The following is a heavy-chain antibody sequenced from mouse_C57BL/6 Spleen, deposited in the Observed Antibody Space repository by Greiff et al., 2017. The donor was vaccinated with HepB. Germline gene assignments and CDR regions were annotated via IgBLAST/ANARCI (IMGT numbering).Heavy chain of an antibody. CDR2: IDPEDGET. Sequence: EVQRVESGAELVKPGASVKLSCTASGFNIKDYYMHWVKQRTEQGLEWIGRIDPEDGETKYAPKFQGKATITADTSSNTAYLQLSSLTSEDTAVYYCARGQGRGAWFAYWGQGTLVTVSA. CDR1: GFNIKDYY. V-gene: IGHV14-2*01. CDR3: ARGQGRGAWFAY. D-gene: IGHD3-3*01. J-gene: IGHJ3*01.